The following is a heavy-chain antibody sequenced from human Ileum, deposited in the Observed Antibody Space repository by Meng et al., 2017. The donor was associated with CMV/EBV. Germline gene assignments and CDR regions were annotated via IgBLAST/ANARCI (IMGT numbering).Heavy chain of an antibody. V-gene: IGHV3-30*04. CDR3: ARGNLVGAIVGPDY. J-gene: IGHJ4*01. CDR1: GFTFSSYA. CDR2: ISYDGSKK. Sequence: SGFTFSSYAMPWVRQPPGKGLDWVAVISYDGSKKYFADSVKGRFTISRDNSKNTLYLQMNSLRTEDTAVYFCARGNLVGAIVGPDYWGQGTLVTVSS. D-gene: IGHD1-26*01.